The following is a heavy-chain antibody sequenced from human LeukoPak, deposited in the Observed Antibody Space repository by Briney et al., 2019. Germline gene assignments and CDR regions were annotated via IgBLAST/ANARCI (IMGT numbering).Heavy chain of an antibody. CDR1: GGTFSSYA. J-gene: IGHJ4*02. CDR2: IIPIFGTA. Sequence: GASVKVSCKASGGTFSSYAISWVRQAPGQGLEWMGGIIPIFGTANYAQKFQGRVTITTDESTSTAYMELSSLRSEDTAVYYCAREVAAAGEYYFDYWGQGTVVTVSS. CDR3: AREVAAAGEYYFDY. D-gene: IGHD6-13*01. V-gene: IGHV1-69*05.